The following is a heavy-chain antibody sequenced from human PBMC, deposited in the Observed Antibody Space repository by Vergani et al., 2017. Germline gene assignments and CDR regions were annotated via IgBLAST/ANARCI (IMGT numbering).Heavy chain of an antibody. Sequence: QVQLQQWGAGLLKPSETLSLTCAVYGGSFSGYYWSWIRQPPGKGLEWIGEINHSGSTNYNPSLKSRVTISVDRSKNQFSLKLSSVTAADTAVYYCARMGRGYSYGSDYWGQGTLVTVSS. D-gene: IGHD5-18*01. CDR1: GGSFSGYY. CDR3: ARMGRGYSYGSDY. J-gene: IGHJ4*02. V-gene: IGHV4-34*01. CDR2: INHSGST.